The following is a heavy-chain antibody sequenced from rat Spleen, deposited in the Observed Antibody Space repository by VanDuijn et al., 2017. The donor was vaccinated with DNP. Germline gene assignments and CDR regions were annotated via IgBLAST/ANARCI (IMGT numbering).Heavy chain of an antibody. J-gene: IGHJ2*01. CDR3: ARWTRYFDY. CDR2: ISYSGRT. Sequence: DVHLQESGSGLVKPSQSLSLTCSVTGYSITSNYWGWIRQFPGNKLEYIGHISYSGRTDYNPSLKSRISITRDTSRNHFFLHLISVTTEDTATYYCARWTRYFDYWGQGVMVTVSS. CDR1: GYSITSNY. V-gene: IGHV3-1*01. D-gene: IGHD1-7*01.